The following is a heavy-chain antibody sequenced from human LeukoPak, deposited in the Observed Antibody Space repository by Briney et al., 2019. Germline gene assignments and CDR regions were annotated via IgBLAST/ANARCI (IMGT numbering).Heavy chain of an antibody. D-gene: IGHD6-13*01. CDR1: GGSISSSSYY. CDR2: IYYSGST. CDR3: ARELQQLECWFDP. Sequence: SETLSLTCTVSGGSISSSSYYWGWIRQPPGKGLEWIGSIYYSGSTYYNPPLKSRVTISVDTSENQFSLKLSSVTAADTAVYYCARELQQLECWFDPWGQGTLVTVSS. V-gene: IGHV4-39*02. J-gene: IGHJ5*02.